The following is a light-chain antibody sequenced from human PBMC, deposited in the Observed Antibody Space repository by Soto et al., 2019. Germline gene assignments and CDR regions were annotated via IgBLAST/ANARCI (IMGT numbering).Light chain of an antibody. CDR1: QSVSSSF. J-gene: IGKJ1*01. CDR3: HQYGSSPWT. V-gene: IGKV3-20*01. Sequence: EIVLTQSPGTLSLSPGERATFSRRASQSVSSSFLTWYQHRPGRPPRLLIYGTSNRATGIPDRFSGSGSGTDFTLTISRLEPEDIAVYYCHQYGSSPWTFGQGTKVDIK. CDR2: GTS.